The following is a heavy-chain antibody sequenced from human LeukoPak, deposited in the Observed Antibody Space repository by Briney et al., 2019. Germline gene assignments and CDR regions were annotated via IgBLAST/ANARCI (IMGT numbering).Heavy chain of an antibody. CDR1: GGAISSYY. D-gene: IGHD6-13*01. Sequence: KPSETLSLTCTVSGGAISSYYWSWIRQPPWKGLEWIGYIYYSGSTNYNPSLKSRVTISVDTSKNQFSLKLSSVTAADTAVYYCARGGYSSSWYKEPWFDPWGQGTLVTVSS. CDR2: IYYSGST. J-gene: IGHJ5*02. CDR3: ARGGYSSSWYKEPWFDP. V-gene: IGHV4-59*01.